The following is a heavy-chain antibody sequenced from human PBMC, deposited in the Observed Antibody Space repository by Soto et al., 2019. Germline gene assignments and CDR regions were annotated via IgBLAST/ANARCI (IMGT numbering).Heavy chain of an antibody. CDR2: SKNKGNRFTT. D-gene: IGHD6-19*01. Sequence: EVQLVESGGGLVQPGGSLRLACAASGFTFNDHYMDWVRQAPGQGLEWIGRSKNKGNRFTTEYAASVEGRFTVSRDDFASSFYLQMSGLRTEDTAVYYCASPQRRTGGWSYDWGQGTLVTVSS. J-gene: IGHJ4*02. V-gene: IGHV3-72*01. CDR3: ASPQRRTGGWSYD. CDR1: GFTFNDHY.